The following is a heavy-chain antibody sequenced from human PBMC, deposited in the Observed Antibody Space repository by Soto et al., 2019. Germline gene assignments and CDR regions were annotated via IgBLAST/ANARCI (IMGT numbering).Heavy chain of an antibody. J-gene: IGHJ6*02. Sequence: GGSLRLSCAASGFTFSNAWMSWVRQAPGKGLEWVGRIKSKTDGGTTDYAAPVKGRFTISRDDSKNTLYLQMNRLKTEDTAVYYCTTDRALGCSSTSCSYYYYGMDVWGQGTTVTVSS. CDR3: TTDRALGCSSTSCSYYYYGMDV. CDR1: GFTFSNAW. D-gene: IGHD2-2*01. CDR2: IKSKTDGGTT. V-gene: IGHV3-15*01.